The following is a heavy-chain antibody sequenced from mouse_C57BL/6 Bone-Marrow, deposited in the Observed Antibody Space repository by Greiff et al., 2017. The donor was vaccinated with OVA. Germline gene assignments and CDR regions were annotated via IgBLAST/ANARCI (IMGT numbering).Heavy chain of an antibody. V-gene: IGHV3-6*01. D-gene: IGHD1-1*01. CDR1: GYSITSGYY. Sequence: ESGPGLVKPSQSLSLTCSVTGYSITSGYYWNWIRQFPGNKLEWMGYISYDGSNNYNPSLKNRISITRDTSKNQFFLKLNSVTTEDTATYYCARVALYYGSSWYIDVWGTGTTVTVSS. J-gene: IGHJ1*03. CDR3: ARVALYYGSSWYIDV. CDR2: ISYDGSN.